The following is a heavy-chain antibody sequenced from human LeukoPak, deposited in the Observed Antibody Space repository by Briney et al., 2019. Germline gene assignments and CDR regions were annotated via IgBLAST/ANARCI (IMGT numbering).Heavy chain of an antibody. V-gene: IGHV3-23*01. CDR2: ISGSGGST. D-gene: IGHD3-9*01. J-gene: IGHJ4*02. CDR1: GFTFSSYG. CDR3: ARGYYDILTGFFY. Sequence: GGSLRLSCAASGFTFSSYGMSWVRQAPGKGLEWVSAISGSGGSTYYADSVKGRFTISRDNSKNTLYLQMNSLRSDDTAVYYCARGYYDILTGFFYWGQGTLVTVSS.